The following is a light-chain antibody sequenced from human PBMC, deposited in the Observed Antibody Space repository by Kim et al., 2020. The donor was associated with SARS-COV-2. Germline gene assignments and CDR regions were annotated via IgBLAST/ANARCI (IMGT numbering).Light chain of an antibody. J-gene: IGKJ1*01. CDR3: QQSYSLPWT. CDR1: ETISKY. Sequence: AAVGDKVTITCRTSETISKYVNWYQQKSGKAPKLLISGAASLRSGVPSRFSGIGYGTYFTLSISSLQPEDFATYYCQQSYSLPWTFGPGTKVEIK. V-gene: IGKV1-39*01. CDR2: GAA.